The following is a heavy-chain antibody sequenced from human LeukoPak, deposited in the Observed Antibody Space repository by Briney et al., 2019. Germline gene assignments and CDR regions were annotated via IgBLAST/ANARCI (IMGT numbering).Heavy chain of an antibody. D-gene: IGHD2-2*01. CDR1: GFTFSSYA. V-gene: IGHV3-23*01. CDR3: AKVPSGLVVPAALYYYGMDV. J-gene: IGHJ6*02. CDR2: ISGSGGST. Sequence: GGSLRLSCAASGFTFSSYAMSWVRQAPGKGLEWVSAISGSGGSTYYADSVKGRFTISRDNSKNTLYLQMNSLRAEDTAVYYCAKVPSGLVVPAALYYYGMDVWGQGTTVTVSS.